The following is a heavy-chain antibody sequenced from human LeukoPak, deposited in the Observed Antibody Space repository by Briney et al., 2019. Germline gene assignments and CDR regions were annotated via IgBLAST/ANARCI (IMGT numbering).Heavy chain of an antibody. CDR2: INPNSGGT. V-gene: IGHV1-2*02. CDR3: ARVKEGSGWYRAFDI. Sequence: ASVKVSCKASGYTFTGYYMHWVRQAPGQGLEWMGWINPNSGGTNYAQKFQGRVTMTRDTSISTAYMELSRLRSDDTAVYYCARVKEGSGWYRAFDIWGQGTMVTVSS. D-gene: IGHD6-19*01. J-gene: IGHJ3*02. CDR1: GYTFTGYY.